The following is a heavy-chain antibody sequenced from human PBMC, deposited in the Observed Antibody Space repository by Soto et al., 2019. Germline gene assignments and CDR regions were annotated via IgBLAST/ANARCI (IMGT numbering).Heavy chain of an antibody. CDR3: AICGGGDSGSYYFDY. CDR1: GFTFSSYS. D-gene: IGHD1-26*01. J-gene: IGHJ4*02. CDR2: ISSSSSYI. Sequence: GGSLRLSCAASGFTFSSYSMNWVRQAPGKGLEWVSSISSSSSYIYYADSVKGRFTISRDNSKNTLYLQMNSLRAEDTAVYYCAICGGGDSGSYYFDYWGQGTLVTVSS. V-gene: IGHV3-21*04.